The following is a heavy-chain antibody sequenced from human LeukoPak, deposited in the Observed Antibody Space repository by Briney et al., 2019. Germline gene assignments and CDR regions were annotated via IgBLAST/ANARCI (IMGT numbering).Heavy chain of an antibody. V-gene: IGHV3-48*03. J-gene: IGHJ4*02. CDR1: GFTFSSYE. Sequence: PGGSLRLSCAASGFTFSSYEMNWVRQAPGKGLEWVSYISSSGSTIYYADSVKGRFTISRDNAKNSLYLQMNSLRAEDTAVYYCARLRALGYFDYWGQGTLVTVSS. CDR3: ARLRALGYFDY. CDR2: ISSSGSTI. D-gene: IGHD3-10*01.